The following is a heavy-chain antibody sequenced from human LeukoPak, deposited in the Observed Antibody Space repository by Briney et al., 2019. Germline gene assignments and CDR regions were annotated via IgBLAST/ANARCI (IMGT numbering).Heavy chain of an antibody. CDR1: RFTFNNYA. V-gene: IGHV3-23*01. CDR2: ISGTGGST. CDR3: AKLNSGSYPYFDY. J-gene: IGHJ4*02. Sequence: GGSLRLSCAASRFTFNNYAMSWVRQAPGKGLEWVSVISGTGGSTYYADSVKGRFTISRDNSKNTLYLQMNSLRAEDTAAYYCAKLNSGSYPYFDYWGQGTLVTVSS. D-gene: IGHD1-26*01.